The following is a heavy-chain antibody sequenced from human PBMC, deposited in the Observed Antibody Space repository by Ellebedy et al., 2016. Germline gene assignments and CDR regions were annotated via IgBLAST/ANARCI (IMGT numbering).Heavy chain of an antibody. CDR3: ARGGNGVIPSATAEYFQH. J-gene: IGHJ1*01. Sequence: ASVKVSCKASGYTFTGYYMHWVRQAPGQGLEWMGWINPNSGGTNYAQKFQGWVTMTRDTSISTAYMELSRLRSDDTAVYYCARGGNGVIPSATAEYFQHWGQGTLVTVSS. CDR1: GYTFTGYY. V-gene: IGHV1-2*04. CDR2: INPNSGGT. D-gene: IGHD3-16*02.